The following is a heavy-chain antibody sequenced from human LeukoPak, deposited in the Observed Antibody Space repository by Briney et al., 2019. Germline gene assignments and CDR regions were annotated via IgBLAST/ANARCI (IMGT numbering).Heavy chain of an antibody. J-gene: IGHJ6*03. CDR1: GFTFSSYT. D-gene: IGHD3-22*01. Sequence: GGSLRLSCAASGFTFSSYTMNWGRQAPGKGLEWGSSISGISSYIYYADSVKGRFTISRDNAKNSLYLQMNSLSAEDTAVYFCARPYYYDSSGYYLTNYYYYYYMHVWGKGTTVTVSS. CDR2: ISGISSYI. V-gene: IGHV3-21*01. CDR3: ARPYYYDSSGYYLTNYYYYYYMHV.